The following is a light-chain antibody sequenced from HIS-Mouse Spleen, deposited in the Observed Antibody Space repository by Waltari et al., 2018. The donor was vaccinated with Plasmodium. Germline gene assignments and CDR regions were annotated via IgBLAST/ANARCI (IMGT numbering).Light chain of an antibody. Sequence: SSELTQDPAVSVALGQTVRITCQGYSLRSSYASWYQQKPGQAPVLVIYGKNNRHSGIPDRFSGSSSGNTASLTITGAQAEDEADYYCNSRDSSGNHLVFGGGTKLTVL. CDR1: SLRSSY. J-gene: IGLJ3*02. CDR3: NSRDSSGNHLV. V-gene: IGLV3-19*01. CDR2: GKN.